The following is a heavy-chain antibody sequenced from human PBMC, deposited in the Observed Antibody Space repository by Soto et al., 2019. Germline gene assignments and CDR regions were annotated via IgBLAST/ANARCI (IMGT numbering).Heavy chain of an antibody. V-gene: IGHV1-18*01. Sequence: QVHLVQSGAEVKKPGASVNVSCKTSGYTFTRNGISWVRQAPGQGLEWMGWISPKSGNIKYAQKFQGRVIMTTDTSTSTAYMELRSLRSDDTAVYYCVKDRDSNSWPSRDVWGPGTTVTDSS. CDR3: VKDRDSNSWPSRDV. J-gene: IGHJ6*02. CDR1: GYTFTRNG. D-gene: IGHD3-22*01. CDR2: ISPKSGNI.